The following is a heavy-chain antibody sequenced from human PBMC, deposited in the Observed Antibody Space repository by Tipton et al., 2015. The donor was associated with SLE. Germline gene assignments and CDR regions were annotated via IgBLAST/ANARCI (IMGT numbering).Heavy chain of an antibody. CDR2: IHTSGSF. D-gene: IGHD3-10*01. Sequence: TLSLTCTVSGGSISSYYWSWIRQPPGKGLEWIGYIHTSGSFNYNPSLESRVTISVDTSKNQFSLKLSSVTAADTAVYYCARGGFGELSYWGQGTLVTVSS. CDR3: ARGGFGELSY. V-gene: IGHV4-4*08. J-gene: IGHJ4*02. CDR1: GGSISSYY.